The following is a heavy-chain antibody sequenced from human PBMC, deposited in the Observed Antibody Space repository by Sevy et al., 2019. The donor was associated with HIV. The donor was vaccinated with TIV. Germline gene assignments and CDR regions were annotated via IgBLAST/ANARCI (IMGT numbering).Heavy chain of an antibody. Sequence: GGSLRLSCAASGFTFSSYWMHWVRQAPGKGLVWVSRINSDGSSTSYADSVKGRFTISRDNAKNTLYLQMNSLGAEDTAVYYCARVGLPASFDYWGQGTLVTVSS. V-gene: IGHV3-74*01. J-gene: IGHJ4*02. CDR2: INSDGSST. D-gene: IGHD5-18*01. CDR3: ARVGLPASFDY. CDR1: GFTFSSYW.